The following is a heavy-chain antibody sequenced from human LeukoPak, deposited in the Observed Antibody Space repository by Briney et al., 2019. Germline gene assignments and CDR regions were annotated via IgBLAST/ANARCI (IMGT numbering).Heavy chain of an antibody. D-gene: IGHD4-17*01. CDR3: ARDQRYGDYVLDYYYYYGMDV. Sequence: SETLSLTCTVSGGSISTYYGNWIRQAPGKGLEWIGYIYYSGSTNYNPSLKSRVTISVDTSKNQFSLKLSSVTAADTAVYYCARDQRYGDYVLDYYYYYGMDVWGQGTTVTVSS. CDR1: GGSISTYY. J-gene: IGHJ6*02. V-gene: IGHV4-59*01. CDR2: IYYSGST.